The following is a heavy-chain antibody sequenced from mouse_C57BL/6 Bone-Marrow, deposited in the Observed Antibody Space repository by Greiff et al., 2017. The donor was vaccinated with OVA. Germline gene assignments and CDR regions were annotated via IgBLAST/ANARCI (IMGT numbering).Heavy chain of an antibody. CDR2: IDPNSGGT. V-gene: IGHV1-72*01. J-gene: IGHJ3*01. CDR1: GYTFTSYW. D-gene: IGHD1-1*01. CDR3: ARRYYYGSSYGAWFAY. Sequence: QVQLKESGAELVKPGASVKLSCKASGYTFTSYWMHWVKQRPGRGLEWIGRIDPNSGGTKYNEKFKSKATLTVDKPSSTAYMQLSSLTSEDSAVYYCARRYYYGSSYGAWFAYWGQGTLVTVSA.